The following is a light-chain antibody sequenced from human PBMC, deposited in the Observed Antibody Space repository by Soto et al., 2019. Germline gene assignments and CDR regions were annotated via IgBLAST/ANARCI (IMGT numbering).Light chain of an antibody. CDR3: QSYDNSLSGYV. J-gene: IGLJ1*01. Sequence: QSVLTQPPSVSGAPGQRVTISCTGSSSNIGAGYDVHWYQQLPGTAPKLLIYGNNNRPSGVPDRFSGSKSGTSASLAITGLQAEDEADYYSQSYDNSLSGYVFGTGTKVTVL. CDR2: GNN. CDR1: SSNIGAGYD. V-gene: IGLV1-40*01.